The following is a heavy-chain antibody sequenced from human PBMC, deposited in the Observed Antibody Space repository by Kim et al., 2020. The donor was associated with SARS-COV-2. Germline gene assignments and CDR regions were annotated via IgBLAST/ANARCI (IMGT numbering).Heavy chain of an antibody. CDR2: VYYSGST. V-gene: IGHV4-39*01. J-gene: IGHJ4*02. CDR1: GGSISSSIYY. Sequence: SETLSLTCTVSGGSISSSIYYWDWIRQPPGKGLEWIGSVYYSGSTYYNPSLKSRVTISVDTSKNQFSLSLNSVTAADTAVYYCARTRTGIAAAGSIDYWGQGTLVTVYS. D-gene: IGHD6-13*01. CDR3: ARTRTGIAAAGSIDY.